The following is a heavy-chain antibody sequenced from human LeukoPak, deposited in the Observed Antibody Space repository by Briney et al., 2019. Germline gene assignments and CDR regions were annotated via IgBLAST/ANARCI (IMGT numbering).Heavy chain of an antibody. D-gene: IGHD3-3*01. CDR1: GYTFTSYG. CDR2: ISAYNGNT. J-gene: IGHJ3*02. Sequence: AASVKVSCKASGYTFTSYGISWVRQAPGQGLEWMGWISAYNGNTNYAQKLQSRVTMTTDTSTSTAYMGLRSLRSDDTAVYYCARGYDFWTLGAFDIWGQGTMVTVSS. CDR3: ARGYDFWTLGAFDI. V-gene: IGHV1-18*01.